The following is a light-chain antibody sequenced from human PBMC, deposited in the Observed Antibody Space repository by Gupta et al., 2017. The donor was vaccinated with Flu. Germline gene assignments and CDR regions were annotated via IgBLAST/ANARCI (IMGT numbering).Light chain of an antibody. CDR1: QILRSSY. CDR2: GAS. J-gene: IGKJ1*01. V-gene: IGKV3-20*01. CDR3: QQYDMSPKT. Sequence: LVLTQSPGTLSLSPGERATLSCRASQILRSSYLAWYQQKPGQSPRLLIYGASSRAAGIPDRFSGSGSGTDFTLTISRLEPEDFAVYYCQQYDMSPKTFGQGTKVEVK.